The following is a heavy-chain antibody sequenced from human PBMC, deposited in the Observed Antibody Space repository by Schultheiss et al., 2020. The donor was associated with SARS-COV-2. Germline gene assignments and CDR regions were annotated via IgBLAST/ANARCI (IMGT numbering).Heavy chain of an antibody. J-gene: IGHJ4*02. CDR1: GLTFSHAG. CDR2: ILNDGTTK. Sequence: GGSLRLSCIVSGLTFSHAGMHWVRQGPGKGLEWVAVILNDGTTKYYADSVKGRFTISRDNSKNTLYLQMDSLRVEDTAIYYCANEGNAFDFWGQGTLVTVSS. V-gene: IGHV3-33*03. CDR3: ANEGNAFDF. D-gene: IGHD2-8*01.